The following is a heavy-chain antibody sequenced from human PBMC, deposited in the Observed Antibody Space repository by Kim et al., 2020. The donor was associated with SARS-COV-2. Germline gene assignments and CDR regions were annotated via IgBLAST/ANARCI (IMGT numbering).Heavy chain of an antibody. D-gene: IGHD3-16*01. V-gene: IGHV1-3*01. Sequence: NTKSSQKCQGRVTMTRDTSAGTAYMELSSLRSEDTAVYYCARGSGGAWDYWGQGPLVTVSS. CDR3: ARGSGGAWDY. CDR2: NT. J-gene: IGHJ4*02.